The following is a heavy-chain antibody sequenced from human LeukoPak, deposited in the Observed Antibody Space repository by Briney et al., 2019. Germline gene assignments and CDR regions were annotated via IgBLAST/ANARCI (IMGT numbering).Heavy chain of an antibody. Sequence: SETLSLTCTVSGGSISSYYWSWIRQPAGKGLEWIGRIYTSGSTNYNPSLKSRVTMSVDMSKNQFSLKLSSVTAADTAVYYCARGVTDYYYYYMDVWGKGTTVTISS. CDR3: ARGVTDYYYYYMDV. CDR2: IYTSGST. J-gene: IGHJ6*03. CDR1: GGSISSYY. D-gene: IGHD2-21*02. V-gene: IGHV4-4*07.